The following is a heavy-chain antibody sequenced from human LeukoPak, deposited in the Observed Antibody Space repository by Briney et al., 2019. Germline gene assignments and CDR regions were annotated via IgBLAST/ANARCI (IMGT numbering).Heavy chain of an antibody. J-gene: IGHJ4*02. D-gene: IGHD4-23*01. V-gene: IGHV2-5*01. CDR1: GFSLSPSGVG. CDR2: IYRNDDR. CDR3: ARRKVGGNSVEFDY. Sequence: KESGPTLVKTTQTLTLTCTCSGFSLSPSGVGVGWIRQPPGKALEWLALIYRNDDRRYTPSLKNRLTITKDTSKNQVVLTMTNMDPVDTATYFCARRKVGGNSVEFDYWGQGIMVTVSS.